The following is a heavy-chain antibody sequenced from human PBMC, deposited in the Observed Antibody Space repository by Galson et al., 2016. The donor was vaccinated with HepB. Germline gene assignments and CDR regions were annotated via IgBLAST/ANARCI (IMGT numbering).Heavy chain of an antibody. CDR2: ITTSSSTT. J-gene: IGHJ4*02. V-gene: IGHV3-48*02. CDR3: ARDVDWAFDY. CDR1: GFTFSSYS. D-gene: IGHD3-9*01. Sequence: SLRLSCAASGFTFSSYSMNWVRQAPGKGLEWVSYITTSSSTTSYADSVKGRPTISRDTAQNSLYLQMNSLGDEDTAVYNCARDVDWAFDYWGQGTLVTVSA.